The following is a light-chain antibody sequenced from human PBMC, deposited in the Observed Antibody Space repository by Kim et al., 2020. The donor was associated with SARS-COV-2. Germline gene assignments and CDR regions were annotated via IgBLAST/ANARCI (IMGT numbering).Light chain of an antibody. CDR1: SSNIGAGYD. Sequence: QSVLTQPPSVSGAPGQRVTISCTGSSSNIGAGYDVHWYQQLPGTAPKLLIYGNSNRPSGVPDRFSGSKSGISASLAITGLQAEDEADYYCQSYDSSLRVVFGGGTKLTVL. CDR3: QSYDSSLRVV. CDR2: GNS. J-gene: IGLJ2*01. V-gene: IGLV1-40*01.